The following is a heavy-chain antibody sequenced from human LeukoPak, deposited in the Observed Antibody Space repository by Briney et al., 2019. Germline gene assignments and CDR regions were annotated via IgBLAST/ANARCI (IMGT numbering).Heavy chain of an antibody. CDR1: GFXFSNYG. Sequence: GGSLRLSCAASGFXFSNYGIHWVRQAPGKGLEWVALIWYDGSNKYYADSVKGRFTISRDNSKNTLYLQMNSLRAEDTAVYYCARDSANAFDIWGQGTIVTVSS. CDR3: ARDSANAFDI. J-gene: IGHJ3*02. V-gene: IGHV3-33*01. D-gene: IGHD3-10*01. CDR2: IWYDGSNK.